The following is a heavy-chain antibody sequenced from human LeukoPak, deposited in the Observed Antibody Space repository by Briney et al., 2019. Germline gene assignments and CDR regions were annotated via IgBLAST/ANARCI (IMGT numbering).Heavy chain of an antibody. Sequence: GGSLRLSCEASGFTVSNNHMTWVRQAPGKGLEWVSIIYSGGTTYYADSVKGRFTISRDYSKNTLYLQMNTLRAEDTAVYYCAKDPRSFVGRPPDSWGQGTLFTVSS. CDR3: AKDPRSFVGRPPDS. CDR2: IYSGGTT. CDR1: GFTVSNNH. J-gene: IGHJ4*02. V-gene: IGHV3-66*01. D-gene: IGHD2-15*01.